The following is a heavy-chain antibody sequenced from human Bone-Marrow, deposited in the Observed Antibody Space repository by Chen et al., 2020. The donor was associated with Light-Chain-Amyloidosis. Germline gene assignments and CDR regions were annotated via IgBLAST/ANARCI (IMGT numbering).Heavy chain of an antibody. D-gene: IGHD3-16*01. CDR1: GDSIGSTYS. CDR2: IYYNGRA. CDR3: ARGYFGLGAPGWFDP. J-gene: IGHJ5*02. Sequence: QVQLLESGPGLVKPSGTLSLTCAVSGDSIGSTYSWSWVRQSPGKGLEWIGEIYYNGRATYNPSLRTRVEISADKSKTQVSLKLGSVTAADTAIYYCARGYFGLGAPGWFDPWGQGTLVTVSS. V-gene: IGHV4-4*02.